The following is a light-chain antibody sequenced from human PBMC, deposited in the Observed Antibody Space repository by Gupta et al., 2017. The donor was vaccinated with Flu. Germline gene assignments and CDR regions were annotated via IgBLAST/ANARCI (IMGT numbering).Light chain of an antibody. V-gene: IGKV1-16*01. Sequence: DIQVTQFPSSLSASVGDRVTITCRASQDINIFLAWFQQKPGKTPKSLIYATSHLESGVPSRFSGSGSGSTFTLTISSLQPEDFATYYCQQYKSHPPTFGPGTKVDV. J-gene: IGKJ3*01. CDR2: ATS. CDR1: QDINIF. CDR3: QQYKSHPPT.